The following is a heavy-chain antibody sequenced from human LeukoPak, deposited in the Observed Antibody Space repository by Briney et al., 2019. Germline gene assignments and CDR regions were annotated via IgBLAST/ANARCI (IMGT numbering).Heavy chain of an antibody. CDR3: ARDPSSWSSSWNDY. CDR2: IWYDGGNK. Sequence: GGSLRLSCAASGFTFSSYGMHWVRQAPGKGLEWVAVIWYDGGNKYYADSVKGRFTISRDNSKNTLYLQMNSLRAEDTAVYYCARDPSSWSSSWNDYWGQGTLVTVSS. CDR1: GFTFSSYG. V-gene: IGHV3-33*01. J-gene: IGHJ4*02. D-gene: IGHD6-13*01.